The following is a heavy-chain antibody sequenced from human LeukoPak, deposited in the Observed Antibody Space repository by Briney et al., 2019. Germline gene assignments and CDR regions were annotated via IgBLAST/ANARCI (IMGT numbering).Heavy chain of an antibody. CDR3: ARVITMVRGALGGWFDP. CDR1: GYSISSGYY. D-gene: IGHD3-10*01. V-gene: IGHV4-38-2*02. J-gene: IGHJ5*02. Sequence: SETLSLTCTVSGYSISSGYYWGWIRQPPGKWLEWIGSIYHSGSTYYNPSLKSRVTISVDTSKNQFSLKLSSVTAADTAVYYCARVITMVRGALGGWFDPWGQGTLVTVSS. CDR2: IYHSGST.